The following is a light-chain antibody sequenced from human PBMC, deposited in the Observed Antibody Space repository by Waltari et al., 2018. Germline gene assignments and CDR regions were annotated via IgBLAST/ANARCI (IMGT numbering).Light chain of an antibody. CDR3: QQYRNLWT. J-gene: IGKJ1*01. CDR2: KAS. V-gene: IGKV1-5*03. Sequence: DIQMTQSPSTLSASVGDRVTITCRASQSLSNWLAWYQQKPGKAPKVLIYKASTLESGVPSRFSGSGSGTEFTLTISSRQPDDFATYYCQQYRNLWTFGQGTKVEIK. CDR1: QSLSNW.